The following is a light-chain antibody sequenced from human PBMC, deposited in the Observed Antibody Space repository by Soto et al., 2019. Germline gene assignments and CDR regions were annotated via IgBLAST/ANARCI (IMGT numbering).Light chain of an antibody. CDR1: RSVSTS. V-gene: IGKV3-11*01. CDR3: QHRSIWPPIT. J-gene: IGKJ5*01. Sequence: EIVLTQSPATLSLSPGDRATLSCRASRSVSTSLAWYQQKPGQAPRLLLSDESNRATAIPARFSRTGSGTDFTLTISSLEPEDFAVYYCQHRSIWPPITFGQGTRLEIK. CDR2: DES.